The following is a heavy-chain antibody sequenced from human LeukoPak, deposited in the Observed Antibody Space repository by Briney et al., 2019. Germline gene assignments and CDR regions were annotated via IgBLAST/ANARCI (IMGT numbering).Heavy chain of an antibody. V-gene: IGHV3-33*08. CDR2: IWHDGTNK. D-gene: IGHD3-10*01. CDR3: ARGRDLPALDI. J-gene: IGHJ3*02. Sequence: GGSLRLSCAASGFTFTSSWMHWVRQAPGKGLEWVAVIWHDGTNKHYADSVKGRFTISRDNSKNTLYLQMDSLRVEDTAVYYCARGRDLPALDIWGQGTLVTVSS. CDR1: GFTFTSSW.